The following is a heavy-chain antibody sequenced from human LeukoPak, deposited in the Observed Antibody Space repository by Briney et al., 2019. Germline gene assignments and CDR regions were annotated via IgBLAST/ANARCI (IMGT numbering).Heavy chain of an antibody. CDR3: AKGRGSANSGSNY. V-gene: IGHV3-23*01. J-gene: IGHJ4*02. CDR1: RFIFSSYA. Sequence: GGSLRLSCGASRFIFSSYAMSWVRQAPGKGLEWVSGISGSGDSTDYANSVKGRFTISRDNSKNTLYLQLNSLRAEDTAVYFCAKGRGSANSGSNYWGQGTLVAVSS. D-gene: IGHD1-26*01. CDR2: ISGSGDST.